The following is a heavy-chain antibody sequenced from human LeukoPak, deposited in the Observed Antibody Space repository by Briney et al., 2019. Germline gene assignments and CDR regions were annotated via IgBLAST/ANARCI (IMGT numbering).Heavy chain of an antibody. J-gene: IGHJ6*03. CDR2: IYYSGST. Sequence: PSETLSLTCTVSGGSISSSSYYWSWIRQPPGKGLEWIGYIYYSGSTNYNPSLKSRVTISVDTSKNQFSLKLSSVTAADTAVYYCATSPYGDYAHYYYMDVWGKGTTVTVSS. V-gene: IGHV4-61*01. CDR1: GGSISSSSYY. CDR3: ATSPYGDYAHYYYMDV. D-gene: IGHD4-17*01.